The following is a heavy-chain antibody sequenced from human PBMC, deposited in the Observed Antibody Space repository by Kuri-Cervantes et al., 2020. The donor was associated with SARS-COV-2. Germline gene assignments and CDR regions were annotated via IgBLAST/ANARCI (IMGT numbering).Heavy chain of an antibody. V-gene: IGHV4-34*01. Sequence: SQTLSLTCAAYGGSFSGYYWSWIRQPPGKGLEWIGEINHSGSTNYNPSLKSRVTISVDTSKNQFSLKLSSVTAADTAVYYCARGGGGGYSSSWYSGSYYMDVWGKGTTVTVSS. D-gene: IGHD6-13*01. CDR1: GGSFSGYY. CDR2: INHSGST. CDR3: ARGGGGGYSSSWYSGSYYMDV. J-gene: IGHJ6*03.